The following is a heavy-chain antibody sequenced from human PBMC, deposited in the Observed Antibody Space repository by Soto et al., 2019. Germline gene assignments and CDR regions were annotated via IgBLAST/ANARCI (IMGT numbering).Heavy chain of an antibody. V-gene: IGHV3-30*18. D-gene: IGHD2-21*02. CDR1: AFTFSSYG. J-gene: IGHJ6*02. CDR3: AKESRSSAVTATRVYGMDV. CDR2: ISHDGTNK. Sequence: QVQLVESGGGVVQPGRSLRLSCTASAFTFSSYGMHWVRQAPGKGLEWVAAISHDGTNKYYGDSVRGRFTISRDNSKNTLYLEMNTVRDEDTAVYYCAKESRSSAVTATRVYGMDVWGQGTTVTVSS.